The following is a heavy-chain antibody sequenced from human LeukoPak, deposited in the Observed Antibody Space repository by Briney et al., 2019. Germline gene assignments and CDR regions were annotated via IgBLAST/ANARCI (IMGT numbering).Heavy chain of an antibody. V-gene: IGHV4-61*01. D-gene: IGHD6-19*01. J-gene: IGHJ5*02. CDR3: ARGPYSSGWYYWFDP. Sequence: SETLSLTCTVSGGSVSSGSYYWSWIRQPPGKGLEWIGYIYYSGSTNYNPSLKGRVTISVGTSKNQFSLKLSSVTAADTAVYYCARGPYSSGWYYWFDPWGQGTLVTVSS. CDR1: GGSVSSGSYY. CDR2: IYYSGST.